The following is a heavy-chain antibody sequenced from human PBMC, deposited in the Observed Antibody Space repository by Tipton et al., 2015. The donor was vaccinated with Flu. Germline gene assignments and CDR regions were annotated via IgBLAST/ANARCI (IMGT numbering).Heavy chain of an antibody. Sequence: SGFSFDSSDMHWVRQAPGKGLEWVAFIQFHGGNQHYADSVKGRFTCSRDNSRSTLYLEMNSLRREDTAVYFCAKKSATSWDAFDIWGQGTMVTVSS. D-gene: IGHD2-15*01. CDR3: AKKSATSWDAFDI. CDR1: GFSFDSSD. CDR2: IQFHGGNQ. V-gene: IGHV3-30*02. J-gene: IGHJ3*02.